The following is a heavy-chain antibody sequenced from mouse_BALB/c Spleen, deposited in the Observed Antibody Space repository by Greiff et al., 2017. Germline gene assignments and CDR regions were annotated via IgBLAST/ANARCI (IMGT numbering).Heavy chain of an antibody. Sequence: EVQLQQSGPELVKPGASVKMSCKASGYTFTSYVMHWVKQKPGQGLEWIGYINPYNDGTKYNEKFKGKATLTSDKSSSTAYMELSSLTSEDSAVYYCARPNLPITTEDLPYFDVWGAGTTVTVSS. V-gene: IGHV1-14*01. J-gene: IGHJ1*01. CDR2: INPYNDGT. D-gene: IGHD1-2*01. CDR3: ARPNLPITTEDLPYFDV. CDR1: GYTFTSYV.